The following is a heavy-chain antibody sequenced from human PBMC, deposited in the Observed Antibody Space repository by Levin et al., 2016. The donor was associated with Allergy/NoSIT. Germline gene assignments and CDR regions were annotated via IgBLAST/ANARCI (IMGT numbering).Heavy chain of an antibody. Sequence: SETLSLTCTVSGGSISNNQYSWGWIRQPPGQGLEWIGNIYYGGSTYYNSSLQSRVTISVDTSDNQLSLKLSSVTAADTAVYYCARQRFLEPSPNFDHWGQGTLVTVSS. CDR2: IYYGGST. CDR3: ARQRFLEPSPNFDH. J-gene: IGHJ4*02. D-gene: IGHD3-3*01. CDR1: GGSISNNQYS. V-gene: IGHV4-39*01.